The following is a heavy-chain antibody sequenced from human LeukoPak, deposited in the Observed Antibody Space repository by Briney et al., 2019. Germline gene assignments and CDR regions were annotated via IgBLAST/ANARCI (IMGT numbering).Heavy chain of an antibody. D-gene: IGHD3-22*01. V-gene: IGHV4-4*07. CDR1: GGSISSYY. J-gene: IGHJ4*02. CDR2: IYSTGST. CDR3: ARGDSSGYLMLDY. Sequence: PSETLSLTCTVSGGSISSYYWSWIRQPAGEGLEWIGHIYSTGSTNYNPSLKNRVTLSVDRSKNQFSLRLNSVTAADTAVYYCARGDSSGYLMLDYWGQGTLVTVSS.